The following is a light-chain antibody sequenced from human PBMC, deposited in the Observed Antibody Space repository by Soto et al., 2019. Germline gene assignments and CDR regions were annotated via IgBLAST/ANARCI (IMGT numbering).Light chain of an antibody. V-gene: IGKV1-9*01. CDR1: QGISSY. Sequence: DTQLTQSPSFLSASVGDRVTVTCRASQGISSYLAWYQQQPGKAPKLLIYAASTLQSGVPSRFSGSGSGTEFTLTISSLQPEDFATYYCQQLNSYPLTFGQGTRVEI. J-gene: IGKJ1*01. CDR3: QQLNSYPLT. CDR2: AAS.